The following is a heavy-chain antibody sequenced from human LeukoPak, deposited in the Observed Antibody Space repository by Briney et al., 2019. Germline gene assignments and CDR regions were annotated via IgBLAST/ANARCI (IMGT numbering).Heavy chain of an antibody. CDR3: SIGSGYENRYYYGMDV. D-gene: IGHD5-12*01. V-gene: IGHV4-59*01. Sequence: GSLRLSCAASGFTFSSSWMSWVRQAPGKGLEWIGYIYYSGSTNYNPSLKSRVTISVDTSKNQFSLKLSSVTAADTAVYYCSIGSGYENRYYYGMDVWGQGTTVTVSS. CDR1: GFTFSSSW. J-gene: IGHJ6*02. CDR2: IYYSGST.